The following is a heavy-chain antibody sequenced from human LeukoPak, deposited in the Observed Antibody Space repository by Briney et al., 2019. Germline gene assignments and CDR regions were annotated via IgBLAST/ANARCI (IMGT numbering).Heavy chain of an antibody. Sequence: GGSLRLSCAAPGFTFSSYGMSWVRQAPGKGLEWVSAISGSGGSTYYADSVKGRFTISRDDSKDTLFLQMNSLRPDDTAVYFCAREVVDYVGNLDSWGQGTQVTVSS. D-gene: IGHD4-17*01. V-gene: IGHV3-23*01. CDR3: AREVVDYVGNLDS. CDR1: GFTFSSYG. CDR2: ISGSGGST. J-gene: IGHJ4*02.